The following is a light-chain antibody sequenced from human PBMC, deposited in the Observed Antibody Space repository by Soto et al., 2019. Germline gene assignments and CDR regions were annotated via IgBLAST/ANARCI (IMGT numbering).Light chain of an antibody. CDR2: KNN. V-gene: IGLV1-47*01. Sequence: QSVLTQPPSASGTPGQRVTISCSGSRSNIGSSNVYWYQQFPGTAPKLLIYKNNQRPSGVPDRFTGSKSGTSASLAISGLRSEDEADYYCAACDDGLSGAVFGGGNQLTVL. CDR1: RSNIGSSN. CDR3: AACDDGLSGAV. J-gene: IGLJ7*01.